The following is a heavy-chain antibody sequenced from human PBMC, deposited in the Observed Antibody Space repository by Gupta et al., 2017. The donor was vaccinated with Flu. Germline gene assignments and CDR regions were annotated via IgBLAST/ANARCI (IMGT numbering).Heavy chain of an antibody. D-gene: IGHD1-26*01. CDR1: GFTLSNYW. Sequence: EVQLAESGGGLVQPGGSLRLSCAASGFTLSNYWMHWVRQVPGKGLEGVSRIQFDGSSTSYADSVKGRFTISRDNAKNTLYLQMNGLGDDDTAVYYCTRVIVGSSGVFDIWGQGTMVTVSS. J-gene: IGHJ3*02. CDR3: TRVIVGSSGVFDI. CDR2: IQFDGSST. V-gene: IGHV3-74*01.